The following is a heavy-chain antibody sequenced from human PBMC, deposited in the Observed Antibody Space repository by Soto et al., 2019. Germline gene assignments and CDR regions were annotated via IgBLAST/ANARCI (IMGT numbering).Heavy chain of an antibody. D-gene: IGHD6-13*01. J-gene: IGHJ4*02. CDR3: AYSSTPFDY. Sequence: PGGSLRLSCAASGFTFSTYSMNGVRQAPGKGLEWVSAISGSGGSTYYADSVKGRFTISRDNSKNTLYLQMNSLRAEDTAVYYCAYSSTPFDYWGQGTLVTVSS. CDR2: ISGSGGST. CDR1: GFTFSTYS. V-gene: IGHV3-23*01.